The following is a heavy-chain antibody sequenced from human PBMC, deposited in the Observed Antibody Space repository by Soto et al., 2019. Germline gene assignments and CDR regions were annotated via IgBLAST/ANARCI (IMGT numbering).Heavy chain of an antibody. V-gene: IGHV2-5*01. J-gene: IGHJ6*02. Sequence: QITLKESGPTLVKPTQPLTLTCTFSVFSLSTSGVGVGWIRQPPGKALEWLALIYWNDDKRYSPSLKSSLTITKDTSKKQVVLTMTNMDPVDTATYYCARRGSSGPLYYYYGMDVWGQGTTVTVSS. D-gene: IGHD6-6*01. CDR1: VFSLSTSGVG. CDR2: IYWNDDK. CDR3: ARRGSSGPLYYYYGMDV.